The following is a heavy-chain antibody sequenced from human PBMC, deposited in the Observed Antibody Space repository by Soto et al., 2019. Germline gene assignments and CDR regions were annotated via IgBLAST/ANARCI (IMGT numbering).Heavy chain of an antibody. J-gene: IGHJ3*02. Sequence: GGSLRLSCAASGFTFSYYSIHWVRQSPGKGLEWVAGFSSDGTIEYYGDSVMGRFTISRDNSKNTLYLQMNSLRAEDTAVYYCAREKVVVVAAARSEIFDIWGQGTMVTVSS. CDR2: FSSDGTIE. V-gene: IGHV3-30*03. CDR3: AREKVVVVAAARSEIFDI. D-gene: IGHD2-15*01. CDR1: GFTFSYYS.